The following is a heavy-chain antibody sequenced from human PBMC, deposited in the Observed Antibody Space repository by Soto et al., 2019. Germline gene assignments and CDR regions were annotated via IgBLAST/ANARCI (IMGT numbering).Heavy chain of an antibody. CDR1: GFTFSSNS. D-gene: IGHD6-19*01. J-gene: IGHJ2*01. V-gene: IGHV3-30*18. Sequence: QVQLVESGGGVAQPGRSLRLSCAASGFTFSSNSMHWVRQAPGKGLEWVAVISNDGSKKYYSDSVKGRFTISRDNSKNTLDLQMNSLRTEDTAVYYCAKTYSSGWYIRWYFDLWGRGTLVTVSS. CDR2: ISNDGSKK. CDR3: AKTYSSGWYIRWYFDL.